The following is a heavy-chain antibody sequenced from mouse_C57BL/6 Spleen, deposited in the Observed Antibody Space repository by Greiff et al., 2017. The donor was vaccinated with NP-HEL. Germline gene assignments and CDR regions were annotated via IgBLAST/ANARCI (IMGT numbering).Heavy chain of an antibody. D-gene: IGHD1-1*01. CDR2: INPNNGGT. CDR1: GYTFTDYY. CDR3: ARRDYYGSSLDY. V-gene: IGHV1-26*01. J-gene: IGHJ2*01. Sequence: EVQLQQSGPELVKPGASVKISCKASGYTFTDYYMNWVKQSHGKSLEWIGDINPNNGGTSYNQKFKGKATLTVDKSSSTAYMELRSLTSEDSAVYYWARRDYYGSSLDYWGQGTTLTVSS.